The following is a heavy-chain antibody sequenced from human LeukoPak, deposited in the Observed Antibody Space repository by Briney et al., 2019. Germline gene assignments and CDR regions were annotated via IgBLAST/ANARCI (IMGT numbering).Heavy chain of an antibody. CDR1: GGSISSGGYY. J-gene: IGHJ5*02. V-gene: IGHV4-31*03. CDR3: ARDMTDWWFDP. CDR2: IYYSGST. D-gene: IGHD3-9*01. Sequence: SQTLSLTCTVSGGSISSGGYYWSWIRQHPGKGLEWIGYIYYSGSTHYNPSLKSRVTISVDTSKNQFSLKLSSVTAADTAVYYCARDMTDWWFDPWGQGTLVTVSS.